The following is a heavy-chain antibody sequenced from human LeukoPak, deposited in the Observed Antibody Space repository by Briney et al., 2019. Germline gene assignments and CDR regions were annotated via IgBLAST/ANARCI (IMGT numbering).Heavy chain of an antibody. CDR1: GGSFSGYY. Sequence: TSETLSLTCAVYGGSFSGYYWSWIRQPPGKGLEWIGEINHSGSTNYNPSLKSRVTISVDTSKNQFSLKLSSVTAADTAVYYCARAELTCGPYHFDYWGQGTLVTVSS. J-gene: IGHJ4*02. CDR3: ARAELTCGPYHFDY. V-gene: IGHV4-34*01. CDR2: INHSGST. D-gene: IGHD2-21*01.